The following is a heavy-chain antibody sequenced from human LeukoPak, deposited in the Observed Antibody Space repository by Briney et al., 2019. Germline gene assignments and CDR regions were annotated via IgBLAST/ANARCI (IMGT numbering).Heavy chain of an antibody. J-gene: IGHJ5*02. CDR3: AREGPTEYWFDP. CDR1: RYTFTGYY. V-gene: IGHV1-2*02. CDR2: INPKRGGK. D-gene: IGHD1-26*01. Sequence: ASVKVFCKASRYTFTGYYMHWVRHAPGQGLEWMGWINPKRGGKNYAQKLRGRVTMTRDTSITTAYMELSGLSSDDTAVYYCAREGPTEYWFDPWGQGTLVTVSS.